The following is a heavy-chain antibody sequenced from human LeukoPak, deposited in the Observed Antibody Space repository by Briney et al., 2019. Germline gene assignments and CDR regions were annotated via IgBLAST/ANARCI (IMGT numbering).Heavy chain of an antibody. J-gene: IGHJ3*02. CDR1: GGSFSTYY. CDR2: INHSGST. Sequence: SETLSLTCAVYGGSFSTYYWNWIRQSPGKGLESIGEINHSGSTNSNPSLKSRVTILIDTSKNQFSLKLSSVTAADTAVYYCARFPCSGDSCYSGIRAFDIWGQGTMVIVSS. CDR3: ARFPCSGDSCYSGIRAFDI. D-gene: IGHD2-15*01. V-gene: IGHV4-34*01.